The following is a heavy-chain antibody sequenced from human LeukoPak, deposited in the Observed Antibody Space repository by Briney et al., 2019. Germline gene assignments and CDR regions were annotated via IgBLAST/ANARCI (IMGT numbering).Heavy chain of an antibody. D-gene: IGHD5-12*01. CDR3: ARARGYSGYVLDY. Sequence: PGGSLRLSCAASGFTFSSYWMHWVRQAPGKGLVWVSRINSDGSSTSYADSVKGRFTISRDNAKNTLYLQMNSLRAEDTAVYYCARARGYSGYVLDYWGQGTLVTVSS. CDR2: INSDGSST. J-gene: IGHJ4*02. V-gene: IGHV3-74*01. CDR1: GFTFSSYW.